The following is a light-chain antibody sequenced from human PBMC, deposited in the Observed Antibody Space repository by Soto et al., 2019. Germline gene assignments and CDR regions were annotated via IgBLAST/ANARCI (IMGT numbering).Light chain of an antibody. CDR2: GAS. CDR3: RQYGRSLGFA. Sequence: EILFTQSPGTLSLSPGERATLSCRASQSVSSRLAWYQHKSGQAPRLLISGASSRANGIPDRFSGSGSGTDFTLTISRLEPEDFAVYYCRQYGRSLGFAFGGGTKVDIK. J-gene: IGKJ4*01. CDR1: QSVSSR. V-gene: IGKV3-20*01.